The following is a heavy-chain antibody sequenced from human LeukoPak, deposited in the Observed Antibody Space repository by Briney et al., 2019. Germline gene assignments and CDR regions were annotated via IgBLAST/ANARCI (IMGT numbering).Heavy chain of an antibody. V-gene: IGHV3-21*01. CDR1: GFTFSSYS. J-gene: IGHJ4*02. Sequence: PGGSLRLSCVASGFTFSSYSMNWVRQAPGKGLEWVSSISSSSSYIYYAESVKGRFTISRDNAKNSLYLQMNSLRAEDTAVYYCARQYSSSWFHFDYWGQGTLVTASS. CDR2: ISSSSSYI. CDR3: ARQYSSSWFHFDY. D-gene: IGHD6-13*01.